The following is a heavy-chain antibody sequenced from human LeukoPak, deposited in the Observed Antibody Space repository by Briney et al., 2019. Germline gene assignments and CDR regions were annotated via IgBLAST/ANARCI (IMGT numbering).Heavy chain of an antibody. Sequence: GRSLRLSCAASGITFRSYGMHGVRQAPGKGLEGVAVVSYDGSHKYYADSVKGRFSIYRDNSKNTLYLQMNSLRADDTAVYYCAKGARGDTVTSIVGLNWFDPWGQGTLVTVSS. CDR3: AKGARGDTVTSIVGLNWFDP. CDR1: GITFRSYG. J-gene: IGHJ5*02. CDR2: VSYDGSHK. D-gene: IGHD4-17*01. V-gene: IGHV3-30*18.